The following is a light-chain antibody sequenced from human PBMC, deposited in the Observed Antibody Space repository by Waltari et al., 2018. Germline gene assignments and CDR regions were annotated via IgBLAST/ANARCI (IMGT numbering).Light chain of an antibody. V-gene: IGLV2-8*01. CDR2: DVN. J-gene: IGLJ3*02. CDR1: SRHIGGSNF. CDR3: SAFAGSNNFGV. Sequence: QSALTQPPSASGSPGQSVTISCTGTSRHIGGSNFVSWYQPRPGNAPRFLIYDVNKRPAGVSDRFAGSKSGNTASLTVSGLQPDDEATYYCSAFAGSNNFGVFGGGTKLTVL.